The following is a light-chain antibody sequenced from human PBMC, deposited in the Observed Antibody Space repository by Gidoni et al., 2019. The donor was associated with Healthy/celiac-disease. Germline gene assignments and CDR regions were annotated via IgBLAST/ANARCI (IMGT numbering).Light chain of an antibody. V-gene: IGKV4-1*01. CDR1: QSVLYSSNNKNY. CDR3: QQYYSTPCS. Sequence: DIVMTQSPDSLAVSLGERATINCKSSQSVLYSSNNKNYLAWYQQKPGQPPKLLIYWASTRESGVPDRFRGSGSGTDFTLTISSLQAEEVAVYYCQQYYSTPCSFGQGTKLEIK. CDR2: WAS. J-gene: IGKJ2*04.